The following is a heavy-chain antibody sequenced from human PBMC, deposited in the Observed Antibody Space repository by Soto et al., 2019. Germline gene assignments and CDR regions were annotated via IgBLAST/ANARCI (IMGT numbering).Heavy chain of an antibody. J-gene: IGHJ5*02. Sequence: AETLARACTVSGASISGFYWSWIRKSAGEGLGWIGRIYATGTTDYNPSLKSRVMMSVDTSKKQFSLKLRSVTAADTAVYYCVRDGTKTLRDSFKPWGQAISVTAST. CDR3: VRDGTKTLRDSFKP. CDR2: IYATGTT. V-gene: IGHV4-4*07. CDR1: GASISGFY. D-gene: IGHD1-1*01.